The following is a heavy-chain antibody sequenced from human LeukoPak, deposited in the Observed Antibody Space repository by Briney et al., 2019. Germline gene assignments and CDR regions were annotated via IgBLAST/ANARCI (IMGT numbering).Heavy chain of an antibody. J-gene: IGHJ3*02. CDR3: ARDLTDWFGVFDI. D-gene: IGHD3-9*01. Sequence: ASVKVSCNASGYTFTNYGISWVRQAPGQGLEWMGWISTYNGNTNYAQKLQGRVTMTTDTSTSTAYMELRSLRSDDTAVYYCARDLTDWFGVFDIWGQGTMVTVSS. V-gene: IGHV1-18*01. CDR1: GYTFTNYG. CDR2: ISTYNGNT.